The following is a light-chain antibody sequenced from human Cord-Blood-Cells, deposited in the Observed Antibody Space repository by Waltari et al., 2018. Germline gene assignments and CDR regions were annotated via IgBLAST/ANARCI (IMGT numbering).Light chain of an antibody. V-gene: IGKV1-39*01. CDR2: SAS. Sequence: DIQMTQSPSSLSASVGDRVTITRRASQSIRSYLNWYQQKPVKAPKLLIYSASSLQSGVPSRFSGSGSGTDFTLTISSLQPEEFATYYCQQSYSTTFGGGTKVEIK. CDR3: QQSYSTT. J-gene: IGKJ4*01. CDR1: QSIRSY.